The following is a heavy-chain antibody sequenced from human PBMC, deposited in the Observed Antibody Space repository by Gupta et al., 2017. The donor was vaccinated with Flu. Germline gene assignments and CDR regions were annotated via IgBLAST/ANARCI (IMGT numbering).Heavy chain of an antibody. V-gene: IGHV3-7*01. CDR2: IKQDGTDK. J-gene: IGHJ3*01. CDR3: ARDPGRSAFDV. Sequence: WVRQAPGGGLEFVANIKQDGTDKNYVESVKGRFTISRDNAKNSVYLQLNSLRDEDTAVYFCARDPGRSAFDVWGPGTTVTVSS.